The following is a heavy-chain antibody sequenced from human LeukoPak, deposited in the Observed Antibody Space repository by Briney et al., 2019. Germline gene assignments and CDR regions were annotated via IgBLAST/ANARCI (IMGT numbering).Heavy chain of an antibody. J-gene: IGHJ4*02. Sequence: PGGSLRLSCAASGFTFSSYAMSWVRQAPGKGLEWVSATSGSGGSTYYADSVKGRFTISRDNSKNTLYLQMNSLRAEDTAVYYCAKDDRSDTAMVRDTYFDYWGQGTLVTVSS. D-gene: IGHD5-18*01. CDR3: AKDDRSDTAMVRDTYFDY. V-gene: IGHV3-23*01. CDR1: GFTFSSYA. CDR2: TSGSGGST.